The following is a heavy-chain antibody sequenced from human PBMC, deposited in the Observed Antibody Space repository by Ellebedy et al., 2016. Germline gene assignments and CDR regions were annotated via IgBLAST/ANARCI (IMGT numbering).Heavy chain of an antibody. CDR1: GGSINNYY. CDR2: IYYSGST. Sequence: GSLRLSXTVSGGSINNYYWSWIRQPPGKGLEWIGYIYYSGSTNYNPSLKSRVTISVDTSKNQFSLKLSSVTAADTAVYYCARHGKVAGTAYFDYWGQGTLVTVSS. V-gene: IGHV4-59*08. CDR3: ARHGKVAGTAYFDY. J-gene: IGHJ4*02. D-gene: IGHD6-19*01.